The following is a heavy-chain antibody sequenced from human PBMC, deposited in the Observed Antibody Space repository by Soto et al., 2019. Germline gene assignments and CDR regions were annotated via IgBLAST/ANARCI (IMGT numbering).Heavy chain of an antibody. J-gene: IGHJ4*02. Sequence: EVQLLESGGALVQPGGSLRLSCXXXGFTFSNHAMNWVRQAPGKGLEWVSTISDSGSTYYADSVKGRFTISRDNSKNTLYLQMNSLRAEDTAVYYCARDPGGHYCTSTSCLYFFDHWGQGTLVIVSS. CDR3: ARDPGGHYCTSTSCLYFFDH. D-gene: IGHD2-2*01. V-gene: IGHV3-23*01. CDR1: GFTFSNHA. CDR2: ISDSGST.